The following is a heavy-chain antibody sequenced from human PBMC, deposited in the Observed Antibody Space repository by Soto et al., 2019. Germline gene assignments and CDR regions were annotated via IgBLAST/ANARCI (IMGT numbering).Heavy chain of an antibody. CDR3: AVYGSGTHITTFDY. D-gene: IGHD3-10*01. Sequence: TGGSLRLSCAASGFTFSGYSMNWVRQAPGEGLDWVSSISSGSTYIYYADSVEGRFTISRDNAKNSLYLQMSSLRAEDTAVYYCAVYGSGTHITTFDYWGQGTLVTVSS. CDR2: ISSGSTYI. CDR1: GFTFSGYS. V-gene: IGHV3-21*01. J-gene: IGHJ4*02.